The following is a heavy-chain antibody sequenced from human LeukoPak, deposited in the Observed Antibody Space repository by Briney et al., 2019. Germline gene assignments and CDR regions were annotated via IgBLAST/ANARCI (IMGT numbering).Heavy chain of an antibody. V-gene: IGHV1-2*02. Sequence: ASAKVSCKASGYTFTGYYMHWVRQAPGQGLEWMGWINPNSGGTNYAQKFQGRVTMTRDTSISTAYMELSRLRSDDTAVYYCARGEYYDSSGYYYYWGQGTLVTVSS. CDR3: ARGEYYDSSGYYYY. D-gene: IGHD3-22*01. CDR1: GYTFTGYY. CDR2: INPNSGGT. J-gene: IGHJ4*02.